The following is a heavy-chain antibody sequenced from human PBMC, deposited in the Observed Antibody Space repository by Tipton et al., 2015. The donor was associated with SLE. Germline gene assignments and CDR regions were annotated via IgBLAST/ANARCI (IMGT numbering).Heavy chain of an antibody. CDR3: AGTRYTNSAIEY. J-gene: IGHJ4*02. V-gene: IGHV3-66*01. CDR1: GFNVSHSF. CDR2: ISASGNT. Sequence: SLRLSCAASGFNVSHSFMNWVRQAPGEGLDWLSLISASGNTYYADSVRGRFTISRDNSKNTLHLQMNSLRVEDTALYYCAGTRYTNSAIEYWGQGTLVTVSS. D-gene: IGHD6-13*01.